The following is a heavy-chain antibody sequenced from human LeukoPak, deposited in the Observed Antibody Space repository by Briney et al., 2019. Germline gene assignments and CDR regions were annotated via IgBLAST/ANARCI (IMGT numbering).Heavy chain of an antibody. D-gene: IGHD2-2*01. J-gene: IGHJ6*03. CDR3: ARGVGIVPAAMPYYYYYYMDV. Sequence: SETLSLTCAVYGGSFSGYYWSWIRQPPGKGLEWIGEINHSGSTNYNPSLKSRVTISVDTSKNQLSLKLSSVTAADTAVYYCARGVGIVPAAMPYYYYYYMDVWGKGTTVTVSS. CDR2: INHSGST. CDR1: GGSFSGYY. V-gene: IGHV4-34*01.